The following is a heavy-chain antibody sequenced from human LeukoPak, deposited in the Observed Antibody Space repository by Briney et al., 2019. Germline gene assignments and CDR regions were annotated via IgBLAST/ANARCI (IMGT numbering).Heavy chain of an antibody. CDR2: IYPGDSDT. CDR3: AGLDMVRRDHFDY. J-gene: IGHJ4*02. CDR1: GYSFTSYW. Sequence: GESLKISCKGSGYSFTSYWIGWVRQMPGKGLEWMGIIYPGDSDTRYSPSFQGLVTISADMSISTAYLQWSSLKASDTAMYYCAGLDMVRRDHFDYWGQGTLATVSS. D-gene: IGHD3-10*01. V-gene: IGHV5-51*01.